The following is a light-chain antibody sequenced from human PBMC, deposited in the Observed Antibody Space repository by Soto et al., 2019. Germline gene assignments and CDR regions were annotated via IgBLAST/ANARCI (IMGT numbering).Light chain of an antibody. J-gene: IGLJ2*01. Sequence: QSALTQPPSVSGAPGQSVAISCTGSSSNIGAGYDVHWYQHLPGRAPKLLIYANNNRPSGVPDRFSGSKSGTSASLAITGLQAEDEADYYCQSYDSALSAVVFGGGTKVTVL. V-gene: IGLV1-40*01. CDR2: ANN. CDR1: SSNIGAGYD. CDR3: QSYDSALSAVV.